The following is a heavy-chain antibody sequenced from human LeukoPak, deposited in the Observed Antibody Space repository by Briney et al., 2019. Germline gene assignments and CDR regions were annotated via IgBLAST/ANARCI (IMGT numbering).Heavy chain of an antibody. CDR3: ARSLPIAAAGEYFQH. V-gene: IGHV4-61*02. D-gene: IGHD6-13*01. J-gene: IGHJ1*01. CDR2: IYTSGST. Sequence: PSQTLSLTCTVSGGSISSGSDCWSWIRQPAGKGLEWIGRIYTSGSTNYNPSLKSRVTMSVDTSKNQFSLKLSSVTAADTAVYYCARSLPIAAAGEYFQHWGQGTLVTVSS. CDR1: GGSISSGSDC.